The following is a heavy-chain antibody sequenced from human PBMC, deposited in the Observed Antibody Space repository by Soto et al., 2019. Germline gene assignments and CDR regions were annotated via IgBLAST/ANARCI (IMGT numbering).Heavy chain of an antibody. J-gene: IGHJ3*02. CDR3: ARDSPPEISLRFLEWQTGYGAFDI. CDR1: GFTFSSYA. V-gene: IGHV3-30-3*01. Sequence: GGSLRLSCAASGFTFSSYAMHWVRQAPGKGLEWVAVISYDGSNKYYADSVKGRFTISRDNSKNTLYLQRNSLRAEDTAVYYWARDSPPEISLRFLEWQTGYGAFDIWGQGTMVTVSS. D-gene: IGHD3-3*01. CDR2: ISYDGSNK.